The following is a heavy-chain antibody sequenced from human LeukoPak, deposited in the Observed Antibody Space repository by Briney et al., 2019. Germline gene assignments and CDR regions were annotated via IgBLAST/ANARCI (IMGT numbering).Heavy chain of an antibody. CDR3: ARGPFDGPHYYYYMDV. D-gene: IGHD4-17*01. CDR2: IYYSGST. CDR1: GGSISSYY. Sequence: SETLSLTCTVSGGSISSYYWSWIRQPPGKGLEWIGYIYYSGSTNYNPSLKGRVTISVDTSKNQFSLKLSSVTAADTAVYYCARGPFDGPHYYYYMDVWGKGTTVTVSS. V-gene: IGHV4-59*01. J-gene: IGHJ6*03.